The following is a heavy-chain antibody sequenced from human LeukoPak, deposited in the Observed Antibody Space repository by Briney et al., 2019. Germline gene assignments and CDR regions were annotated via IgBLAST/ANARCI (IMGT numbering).Heavy chain of an antibody. CDR2: INHSGST. CDR3: ARSKWLVLDY. J-gene: IGHJ4*02. D-gene: IGHD6-19*01. V-gene: IGHV4-34*01. Sequence: SETLSLTCAVYGGSFSGYYWSWIRQPPGKGLEWIGEINHSGSTNYNPSLKSRVTISVGTSKNQFSLKLSSVTAADTAVYYCARSKWLVLDYWGQGTLATVSS. CDR1: GGSFSGYY.